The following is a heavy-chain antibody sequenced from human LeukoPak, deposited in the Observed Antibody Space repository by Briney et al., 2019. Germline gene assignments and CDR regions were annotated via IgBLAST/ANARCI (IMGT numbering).Heavy chain of an antibody. CDR1: GFTFSSYA. Sequence: GGSLRLSCAASGFTFSSYAMSWVRQAPGKGLEWVSGISGSGGTTYYADSVKGRFTISRDNSKNTLYLQMNSLTTEDTAVFYCAKDPRPHSDSWYYFEYWGQGTLVTVSS. V-gene: IGHV3-23*01. CDR2: ISGSGGTT. CDR3: AKDPRPHSDSWYYFEY. D-gene: IGHD6-13*01. J-gene: IGHJ4*02.